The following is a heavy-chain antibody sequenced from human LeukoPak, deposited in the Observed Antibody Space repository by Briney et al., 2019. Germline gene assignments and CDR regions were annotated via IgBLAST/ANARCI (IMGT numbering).Heavy chain of an antibody. V-gene: IGHV3-48*03. J-gene: IGHJ4*02. D-gene: IGHD4-23*01. Sequence: SGGSLRLSCAASGFTFRSYEMNWVRQAPGKGLEWVSYISSSGSTIYYADSVKGRFTISRDNAKNSLFLQINSLRAEDTALYYCARFGYGGKVDYWGQGTLVTVSS. CDR1: GFTFRSYE. CDR3: ARFGYGGKVDY. CDR2: ISSSGSTI.